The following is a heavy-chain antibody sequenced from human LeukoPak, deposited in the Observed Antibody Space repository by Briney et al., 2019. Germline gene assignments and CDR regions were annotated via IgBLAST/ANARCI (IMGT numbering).Heavy chain of an antibody. Sequence: PGASVKVSCKASGGTFSSYAISWVRQAPGQGLEWMGGIIPIFGTANYAQKFQGRVTITADKSTSTAYMELSSLRSEDTAVYYCARGVVVPAENGFDPWGQGTLVTVSS. CDR2: IIPIFGTA. CDR1: GGTFSSYA. V-gene: IGHV1-69*06. CDR3: ARGVVVPAENGFDP. D-gene: IGHD2-2*01. J-gene: IGHJ5*02.